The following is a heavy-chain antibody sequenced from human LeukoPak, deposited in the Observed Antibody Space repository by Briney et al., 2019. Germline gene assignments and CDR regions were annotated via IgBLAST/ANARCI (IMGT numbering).Heavy chain of an antibody. CDR1: GFNFSNYS. D-gene: IGHD1-26*01. V-gene: IGHV3-21*01. Sequence: GGSLRLSCAASGFNFSNYSMNWVRQAPRKGLDWVATITGSTTYIYYSESVKGRFIISRDNAKNSLYLQMNSLRVEDTGVYYCVPSATDYWGQGTLVTVSS. CDR3: VPSATDY. J-gene: IGHJ4*02. CDR2: ITGSTTYI.